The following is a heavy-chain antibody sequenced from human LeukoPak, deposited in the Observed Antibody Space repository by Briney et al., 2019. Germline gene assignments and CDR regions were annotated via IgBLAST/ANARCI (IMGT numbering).Heavy chain of an antibody. J-gene: IGHJ3*02. V-gene: IGHV3-23*01. CDR1: GFTFSSYA. CDR2: ISGSGGST. CDR3: ARVVESHRAFDI. Sequence: GGSLRLSCAASGFTFSSYAMSWVRQAPGKGLEWVSAISGSGGSTYYADSVKGRFTISRDNSKNTLYLQMNSLRADDTAVYYCARVVESHRAFDIWGQGTMVTVSA. D-gene: IGHD3-3*01.